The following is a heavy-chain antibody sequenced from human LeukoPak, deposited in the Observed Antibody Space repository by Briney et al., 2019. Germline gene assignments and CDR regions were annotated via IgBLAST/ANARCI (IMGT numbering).Heavy chain of an antibody. D-gene: IGHD4-17*01. V-gene: IGHV4-59*08. J-gene: IGHJ4*02. CDR3: PRRGYGDLPFDY. Sequence: SSDPLSLTCSVCGGSISRNYWSWIRQPPAKGLAWIGFIFYTGSTNYNPSLKSRVTISVDTSKNQFSLNLTSVTAADTAVYYCPRRGYGDLPFDYWGQGTLVTVSS. CDR2: IFYTGST. CDR1: GGSISRNY.